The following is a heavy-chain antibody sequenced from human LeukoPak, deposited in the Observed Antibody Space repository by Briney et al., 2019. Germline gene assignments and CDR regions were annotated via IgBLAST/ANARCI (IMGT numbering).Heavy chain of an antibody. J-gene: IGHJ4*02. D-gene: IGHD1-26*01. CDR1: GFTFSSYG. CDR2: IWYDGSNK. Sequence: GGSLRLSCAASGFTFSSYGMHWVRQAPGKGLEWVAVIWYDGSNKYYADSVKGRFTISRDNSKNTLYLQMNSLRAEDTAVYYCAKGRPSGSYWEDYFDYWGQGTLVTVSS. V-gene: IGHV3-30*02. CDR3: AKGRPSGSYWEDYFDY.